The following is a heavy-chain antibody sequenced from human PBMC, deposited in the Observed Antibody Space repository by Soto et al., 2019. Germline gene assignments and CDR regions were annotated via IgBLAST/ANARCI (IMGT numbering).Heavy chain of an antibody. CDR3: AVFSYYYDSSGYYSNWFDP. CDR1: GYTFTSYD. J-gene: IGHJ5*02. V-gene: IGHV1-8*01. Sequence: ASVKVSCKASGYTFTSYDINWVRQATGQGLEWMGWMNPNSGNTGYAQKFQGRVTMTRNTSISTAYMELSSLRSEDTAVYYCAVFSYYYDSSGYYSNWFDPWGQGTLVTVSS. CDR2: MNPNSGNT. D-gene: IGHD3-22*01.